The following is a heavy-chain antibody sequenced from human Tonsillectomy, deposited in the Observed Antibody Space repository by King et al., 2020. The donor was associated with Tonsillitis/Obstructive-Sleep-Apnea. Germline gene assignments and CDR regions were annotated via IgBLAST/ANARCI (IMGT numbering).Heavy chain of an antibody. CDR2: ISGSCGST. J-gene: IGHJ3*02. D-gene: IGHD6-19*01. Sequence: MRWVRQAPGKGLEWVSAISGSCGSTYYADCVKGRFTISRDNSKNTLYLQMNSLRAEDTSVYYCAKEIRTAVAAPTFHDVFAIWCQGTIVTVSS. V-gene: IGHV3-23*01. CDR3: AKEIRTAVAAPTFHDVFAI.